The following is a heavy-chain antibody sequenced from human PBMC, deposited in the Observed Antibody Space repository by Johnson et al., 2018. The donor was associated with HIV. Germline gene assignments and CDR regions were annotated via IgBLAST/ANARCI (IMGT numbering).Heavy chain of an antibody. D-gene: IGHD6-19*01. CDR2: IKQDGSEK. V-gene: IGHV3-7*01. CDR3: ARDAVAAANAFDI. Sequence: VQLVESGGCVVRPGGSLRLSCAASGFTFSSYWMSWVRQAPGKGLEWVANIKQDGSEKYYVDSVKGRFTISRDNAKNSLYLQMNSLRAEDTAVYYCARDAVAAANAFDIWGQGTMVTVSS. CDR1: GFTFSSYW. J-gene: IGHJ3*02.